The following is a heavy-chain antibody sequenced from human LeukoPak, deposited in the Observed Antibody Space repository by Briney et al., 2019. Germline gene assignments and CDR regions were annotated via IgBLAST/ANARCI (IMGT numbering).Heavy chain of an antibody. J-gene: IGHJ6*02. Sequence: GGSLRLSCAASGFTFSSYSMNWVRQAPGKGLEWVSYISSSSSTIYYADSVKGRFTISRDNSKNTLYLQMNSLRAEDTAVYYCARVHLDWNYVYYYGMDVWGQGSTVTVSS. D-gene: IGHD1-7*01. V-gene: IGHV3-48*01. CDR2: ISSSSSTI. CDR3: ARVHLDWNYVYYYGMDV. CDR1: GFTFSSYS.